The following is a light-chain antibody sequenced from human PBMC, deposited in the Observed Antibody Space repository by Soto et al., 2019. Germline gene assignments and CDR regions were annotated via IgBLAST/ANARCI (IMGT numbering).Light chain of an antibody. CDR2: DVT. CDR3: ASYAGSYTGV. J-gene: IGLJ3*02. Sequence: QSALTQARSVSGSPGQSVTISCTGTSSDVGGYKHVSWYQQHPGKAPKFIIYDVTKRPSGVPDRFSASKSGNTASLTISGLQAEDEADYYCASYAGSYTGVFGGGTKLTVL. V-gene: IGLV2-11*01. CDR1: SSDVGGYKH.